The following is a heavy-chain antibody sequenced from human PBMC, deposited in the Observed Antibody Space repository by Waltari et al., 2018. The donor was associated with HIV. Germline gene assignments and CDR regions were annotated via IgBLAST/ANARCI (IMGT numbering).Heavy chain of an antibody. D-gene: IGHD3-9*01. J-gene: IGHJ5*02. CDR1: GFTFCPSR. Sequence: EVRLVESGGGLVKPGGSLRLSCAASGFTFCPSRRNWVRQAPGKGLEWLSSISSSSTYIYYADSVKGRFTISRDNAKNSLYLQMNSLRAEDTAVYYCARGLLTGYTLFDHWGQGTLVTVSS. CDR2: ISSSSTYI. CDR3: ARGLLTGYTLFDH. V-gene: IGHV3-21*01.